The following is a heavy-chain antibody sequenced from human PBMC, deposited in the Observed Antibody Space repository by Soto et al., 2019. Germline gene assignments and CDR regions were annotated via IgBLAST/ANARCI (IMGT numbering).Heavy chain of an antibody. D-gene: IGHD1-26*01. Sequence: QVQLQQWGAGLLKPSETLSLTCAVYGGSFSGYYWSWIRQPPGKGLEWIGEINHSGSTNYNPSLKSRVTISVDPSKNQFSLKLSSVTAADTAVYYCAHLCMELLDDAFDILGQGTMVTVSS. V-gene: IGHV4-34*01. CDR2: INHSGST. CDR1: GGSFSGYY. CDR3: AHLCMELLDDAFDI. J-gene: IGHJ3*02.